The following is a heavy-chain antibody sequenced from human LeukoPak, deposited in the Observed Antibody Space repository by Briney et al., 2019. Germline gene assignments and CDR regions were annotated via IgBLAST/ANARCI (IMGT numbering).Heavy chain of an antibody. J-gene: IGHJ4*02. D-gene: IGHD3-3*01. CDR1: GFTFTDYY. CDR2: INPVSGGT. CDR3: ARDRSRVLDY. V-gene: IGHV1-2*02. Sequence: ASVKVSCKASGFTFTDYYMHWVRQAPGQGPEWMGWINPVSGGTDFAQKFQSRVTFSRDLSITTVYMDLRRLRFDDTAVYYCARDRSRVLDYWGQGTVVTVSS.